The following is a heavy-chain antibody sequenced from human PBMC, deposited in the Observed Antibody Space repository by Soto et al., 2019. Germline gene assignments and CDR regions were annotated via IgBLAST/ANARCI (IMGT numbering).Heavy chain of an antibody. J-gene: IGHJ3*02. CDR2: IYYSGST. V-gene: IGHV4-30-4*01. CDR3: ARVEAKVVMPDAFDI. D-gene: IGHD3-22*01. Sequence: QVQLQESGPGLVKPSQTLSLTCTVSGGSISSGDYYWSWIRQPPGKGLEWIGYIYYSGSTYYNPSLKSRVTISVDTSKNQFSLKLGSVTAADTAVYYCARVEAKVVMPDAFDIWGQATMVTVSS. CDR1: GGSISSGDYY.